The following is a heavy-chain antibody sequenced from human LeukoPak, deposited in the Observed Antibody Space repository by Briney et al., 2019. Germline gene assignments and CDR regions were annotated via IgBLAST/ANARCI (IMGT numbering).Heavy chain of an antibody. J-gene: IGHJ4*02. V-gene: IGHV1-8*02. CDR3: ARDPPKRGGADY. D-gene: IGHD6-25*01. CDR1: GGTFSSYA. CDR2: INPNSGDT. Sequence: ASVKVSCKASGGTFSSYAISWVRQAPGQGLEWMGWINPNSGDTRIAQKFQGRVTMTRNTSISTAYMELSSLRSEDTAVYYCARDPPKRGGADYWGQGTLVTVSS.